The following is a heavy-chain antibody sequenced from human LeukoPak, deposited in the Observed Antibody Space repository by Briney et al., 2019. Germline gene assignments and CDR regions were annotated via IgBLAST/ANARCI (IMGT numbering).Heavy chain of an antibody. Sequence: PGGSLRLSCAASGFTFDDYAMNWVRQAPGKGLEWVSGISWNSGSIGYADAVKGRFTISRDNAKNCLYLQMNSLGAEDTALYYCAKDMNYGDYGPLDYWGQGALVTVSS. CDR3: AKDMNYGDYGPLDY. D-gene: IGHD4-17*01. J-gene: IGHJ4*02. CDR1: GFTFDDYA. CDR2: ISWNSGSI. V-gene: IGHV3-9*01.